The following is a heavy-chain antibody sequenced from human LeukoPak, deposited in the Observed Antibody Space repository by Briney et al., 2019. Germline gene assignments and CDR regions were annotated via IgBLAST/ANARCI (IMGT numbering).Heavy chain of an antibody. D-gene: IGHD2-2*01. CDR1: GYTFTSYG. V-gene: IGHV1-18*01. CDR2: ISAYNGNT. CDR3: ARDDIVVVPAAIPYYYMDV. Sequence: ASVKVSCKASGYTFTSYGISWVRQAPGQGLEWMGWISAYNGNTNYAQKLQGRVTMTTDTSTSTAYMELRSLRSDDTAVYYCARDDIVVVPAAIPYYYMDVWGKGTTVTVSS. J-gene: IGHJ6*03.